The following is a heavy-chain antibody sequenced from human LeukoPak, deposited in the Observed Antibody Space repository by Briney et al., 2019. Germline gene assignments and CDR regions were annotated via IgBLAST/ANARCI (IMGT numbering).Heavy chain of an antibody. CDR1: GGSISSGSYY. D-gene: IGHD1-20*01. J-gene: IGHJ4*02. CDR2: IYTSGST. V-gene: IGHV4-61*02. CDR3: ARGVTGIDY. Sequence: SETLSLTCIVSGGSISSGSYYWSWIRQPAGKGLEWIGRIYTSGSTNYNPSLKSRVTISVDTSKDQFSLKLSSVTAADTAVYYCARGVTGIDYWGQGTLVTVSS.